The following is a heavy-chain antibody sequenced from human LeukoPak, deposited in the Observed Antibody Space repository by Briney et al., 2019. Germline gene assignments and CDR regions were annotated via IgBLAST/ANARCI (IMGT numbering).Heavy chain of an antibody. CDR1: GFTFSRYW. J-gene: IGHJ1*01. D-gene: IGHD3-22*01. Sequence: GGSLRLSCEASGFTFSRYWMHWVRQAPGKGLVWVARIKSDGKTNYADSVKGRFTISRDNAKNTVSLQMDSLRAEDTGVYYCARAPSEVGGYYPEYFRHWGQGTLVTVSS. V-gene: IGHV3-74*01. CDR2: IKSDGKT. CDR3: ARAPSEVGGYYPEYFRH.